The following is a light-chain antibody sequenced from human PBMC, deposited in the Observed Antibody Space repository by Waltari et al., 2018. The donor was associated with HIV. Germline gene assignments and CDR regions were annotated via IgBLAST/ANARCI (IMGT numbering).Light chain of an antibody. CDR3: QQYYDTPFT. J-gene: IGKJ3*01. Sequence: DIVMTQSPDSLAVSLGERATINCQYSQSVLYSSNNKNYLAWYQQKPGQPPKLLIYWASTRESGVPDRFSGSGSGTDFTLTISSLQAEDVAVYYCQQYYDTPFTFGPGTKVDIK. CDR1: QSVLYSSNNKNY. CDR2: WAS. V-gene: IGKV4-1*01.